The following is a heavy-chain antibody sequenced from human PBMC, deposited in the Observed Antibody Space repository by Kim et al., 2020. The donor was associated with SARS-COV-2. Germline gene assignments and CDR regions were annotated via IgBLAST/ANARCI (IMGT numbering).Heavy chain of an antibody. V-gene: IGHV1-46*01. CDR1: GYTFTSYY. CDR2: INPSGGST. J-gene: IGHJ2*01. CDR3: ARGLAEYSSGWYSYFDL. D-gene: IGHD6-19*01. Sequence: ASVKVSCKASGYTFTSYYMHWVRQAPGQGLEWMGIINPSGGSTSYAQKFQGRVTMTRDTSTSTVYMELSSLRSEDTAVYYCARGLAEYSSGWYSYFDLWGRGTLVTVSS.